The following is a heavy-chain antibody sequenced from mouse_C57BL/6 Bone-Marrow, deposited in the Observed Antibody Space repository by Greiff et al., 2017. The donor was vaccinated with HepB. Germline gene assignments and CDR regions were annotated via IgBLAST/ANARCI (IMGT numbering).Heavy chain of an antibody. V-gene: IGHV14-4*01. CDR2: IDPENGDT. CDR3: TTLGGSPFDY. Sequence: DVQLQESGAELVRPGASVKLSCTASGFNIKDDYMHWVKQRPEQGLEWIGWIDPENGDTEYASKFQGKATITADTSSNTAYLQLSSLTSEDTAVYYCTTLGGSPFDYWGQGTTLTVSS. J-gene: IGHJ2*01. D-gene: IGHD1-1*01. CDR1: GFNIKDDY.